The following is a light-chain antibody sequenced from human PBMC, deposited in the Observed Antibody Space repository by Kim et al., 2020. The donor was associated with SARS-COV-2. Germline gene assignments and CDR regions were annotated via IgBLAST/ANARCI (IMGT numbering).Light chain of an antibody. Sequence: EIVLTQSPGTLSLSPGERATLSCRASQSVSSSYLAWYQQKPGQAPRLLIYVASSRATGIPDRFSGSGSGTDFTLTISRLEPEDFAVYYCQQYGSSYTFGQGTKLEI. J-gene: IGKJ2*01. CDR2: VAS. CDR3: QQYGSSYT. V-gene: IGKV3-20*01. CDR1: QSVSSSY.